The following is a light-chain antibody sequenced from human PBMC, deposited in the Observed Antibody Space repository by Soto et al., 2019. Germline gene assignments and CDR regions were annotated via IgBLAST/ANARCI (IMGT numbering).Light chain of an antibody. CDR1: SSDVGSYNL. CDR2: EVS. J-gene: IGLJ1*01. Sequence: QSVLTQPASVSGSPLQSITISCTGTSSDVGSYNLVSWYQQHPGKAPKLMIYEVSKRPSGVSNRFSGSKSGNTASLTISGLQAEDEADYYCCSYAGSSTLYVFGTGTRSRS. V-gene: IGLV2-23*02. CDR3: CSYAGSSTLYV.